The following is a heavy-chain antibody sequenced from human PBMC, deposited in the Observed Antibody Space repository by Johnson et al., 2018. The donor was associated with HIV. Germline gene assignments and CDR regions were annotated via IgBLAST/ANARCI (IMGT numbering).Heavy chain of an antibody. CDR2: ISYDGSNK. D-gene: IGHD6-19*01. CDR3: SPLRHIAVAGTGDAFDI. J-gene: IGHJ3*02. V-gene: IGHV3-30-3*01. CDR1: GFTFSSYA. Sequence: QVQLVESGGGLVKPGGSLRLSCAASGFTFSSYAMHWVRQAPGKGLEWVAVISYDGSNKYYADSVKGRFTISRDNSKNTLYLQMNSLRTEDTALYYCSPLRHIAVAGTGDAFDIWGQGTMVTVSS.